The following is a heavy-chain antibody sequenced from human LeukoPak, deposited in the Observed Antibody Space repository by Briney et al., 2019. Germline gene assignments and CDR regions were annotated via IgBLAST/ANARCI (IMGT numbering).Heavy chain of an antibody. D-gene: IGHD3-22*01. CDR2: ISGSGGST. Sequence: GGSLRLSCAASGFTFSSYAMSWVRQAPGKGLEWASAISGSGGSTYYADSVKGRFTISRDNSKNTLYLQMNSLRAEDTAVYYCAKDEYDSSGYSGYWGQGTLVTVSS. J-gene: IGHJ4*02. CDR1: GFTFSSYA. CDR3: AKDEYDSSGYSGY. V-gene: IGHV3-23*01.